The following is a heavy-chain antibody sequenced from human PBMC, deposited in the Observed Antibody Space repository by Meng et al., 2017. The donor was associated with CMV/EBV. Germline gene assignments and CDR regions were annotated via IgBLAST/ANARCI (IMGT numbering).Heavy chain of an antibody. V-gene: IGHV1-18*01. CDR1: GYTFTSYG. D-gene: IGHD6-13*01. Sequence: ASVKVSCKASGYTFTSYGISWVRQAPGQGLEWMGWISAYNGNTNYAQKFQGRVTITTDDSTSTAYMELSSLRSEDTAVYYCARDQTIHQQLGDGWFDPWGQGTLVTVSS. CDR2: ISAYNGNT. J-gene: IGHJ5*02. CDR3: ARDQTIHQQLGDGWFDP.